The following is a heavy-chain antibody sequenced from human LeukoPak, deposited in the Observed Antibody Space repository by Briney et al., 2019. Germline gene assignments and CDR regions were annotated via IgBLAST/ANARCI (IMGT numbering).Heavy chain of an antibody. CDR3: ARVVRYHFDY. J-gene: IGHJ4*02. CDR2: TYYRSKWYN. D-gene: IGHD6-6*01. V-gene: IGHV6-1*01. Sequence: SQTLSLTCAISGDSLSSNSATWTWIRQSPSRGLEWLGRTYYRSKWYNDYAVSVKSRITINPDTSKNHFSLQLNSVTPEDTAVYYCARVVRYHFDYWGQGTLVTVSS. CDR1: GDSLSSNSAT.